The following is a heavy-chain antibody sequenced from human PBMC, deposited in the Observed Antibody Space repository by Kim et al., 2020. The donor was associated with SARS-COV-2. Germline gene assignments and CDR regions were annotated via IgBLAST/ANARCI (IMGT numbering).Heavy chain of an antibody. Sequence: YSPSSRRRHTISFDTAKNQFSLTLSSVTAADTAVYYCARHSSGWINWFDPWGQGTLVTVSS. J-gene: IGHJ5*02. V-gene: IGHV4-59*08. D-gene: IGHD6-19*01. CDR3: ARHSSGWINWFDP.